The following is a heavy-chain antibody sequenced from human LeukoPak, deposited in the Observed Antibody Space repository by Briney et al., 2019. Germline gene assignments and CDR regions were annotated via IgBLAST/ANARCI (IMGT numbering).Heavy chain of an antibody. CDR1: GGSISSSSYY. CDR3: ARVLVEGSGSYWYYFDY. J-gene: IGHJ4*02. CDR2: IYYSGST. D-gene: IGHD3-10*01. Sequence: SETLSLTCTVSGGSISSSSYYWGWIRQPPGKGLEWIGSIYYSGSTYYNPSLKSRVTISVDTSKNQFSLKLSSVTAADTAVYYCARVLVEGSGSYWYYFDYWGQGTLVTVSS. V-gene: IGHV4-39*07.